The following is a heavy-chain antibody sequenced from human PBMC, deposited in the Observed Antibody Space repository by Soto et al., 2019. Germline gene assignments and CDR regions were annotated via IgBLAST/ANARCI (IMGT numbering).Heavy chain of an antibody. D-gene: IGHD4-17*01. CDR2: IYHSGST. CDR3: ARDTGWFDP. J-gene: IGHJ5*02. CDR1: GYSISSGYY. Sequence: SETLSLTCAVSGYSISSGYYWGWIRQPPGKGLEWIGSIYHSGSTYYNPSLKSRVTISVDTSKNQFSLKLNSVTAADTAVYYCARDTGWFDPWGQGTLVTVSS. V-gene: IGHV4-38-2*02.